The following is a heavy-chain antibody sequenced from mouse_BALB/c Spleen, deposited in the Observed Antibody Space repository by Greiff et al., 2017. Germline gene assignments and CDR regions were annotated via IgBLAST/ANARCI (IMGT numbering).Heavy chain of an antibody. CDR3: SRSVRQLAAWFAY. J-gene: IGHJ3*01. D-gene: IGHD3-2*01. Sequence: DVKLQESGPSLVKPSQSLSLTCSVTGDSITSGYWNWIRKFPGNKLEYMGYISYSGSTYYNPSLKSRISITRDTSKNQYYQQLNSVTTEDTATYYCSRSVRQLAAWFAYWGQGTLVTVSA. V-gene: IGHV3-8*02. CDR1: GDSITSGY. CDR2: ISYSGST.